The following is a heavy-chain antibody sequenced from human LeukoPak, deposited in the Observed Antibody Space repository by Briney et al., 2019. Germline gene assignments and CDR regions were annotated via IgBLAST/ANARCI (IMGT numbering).Heavy chain of an antibody. V-gene: IGHV4-61*02. J-gene: IGHJ4*02. CDR1: GGSISSGSYY. CDR3: TRGAGWLIDY. Sequence: PSETLSLTCTVSGGSISSGSYYWSWIRQPAGKGLEWIGRIYTSGGTNYNPSLKSRVTISADTSKNQFSLKLNSLTTADTAVYYCTRGAGWLIDYWGQGILVTVSS. D-gene: IGHD3-16*01. CDR2: IYTSGGT.